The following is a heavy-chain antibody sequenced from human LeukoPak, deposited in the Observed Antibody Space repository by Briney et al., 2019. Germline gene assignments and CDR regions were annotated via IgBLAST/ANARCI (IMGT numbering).Heavy chain of an antibody. CDR2: IHRDGRT. CDR3: GKTDIWFNPIDY. V-gene: IGHV4-4*03. CDR1: GVSISSTEW. Sequence: PPGTLSLTCAVSGVSISSTEWWIWVRQSPGQGPEWIGEIHRDGRTRYSPSLTSRVSMSIDYSKNQFSLKVSSVTAADTAIYYCGKTDIWFNPIDYWGPGSLVIVSS. J-gene: IGHJ4*02. D-gene: IGHD3-9*01.